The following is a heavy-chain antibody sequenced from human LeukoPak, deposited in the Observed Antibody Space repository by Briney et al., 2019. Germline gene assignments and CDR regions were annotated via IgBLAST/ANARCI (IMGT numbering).Heavy chain of an antibody. CDR2: ISYDGSNK. D-gene: IGHD4-11*01. CDR1: GFTFSSYA. J-gene: IGHJ6*02. V-gene: IGHV3-30*04. CDR3: ARDTPTGYYYYYYGMDV. Sequence: GGSLRLLCAASGFTFSSYAMHWVRQAPGKGLEWVAVISYDGSNKYYADSVKGRFTISRDNSKNTLYLQMNSLRAEDTAVYYCARDTPTGYYYYYYGMDVWGQGIPVTVSS.